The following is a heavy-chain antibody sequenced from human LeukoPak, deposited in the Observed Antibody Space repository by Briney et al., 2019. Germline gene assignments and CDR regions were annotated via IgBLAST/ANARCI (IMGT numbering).Heavy chain of an antibody. CDR3: ATEMYYDRAPGDY. D-gene: IGHD3-10*02. Sequence: RAGGSLRLSCAASGFTFSSDAMSWVRQAPGKGLEWGSAISGSGGSTYYADSVKCRFTISRDNSKNTLYLHMNSLRSQHTAVYYCATEMYYDRAPGDYWGQGTLVTVSS. J-gene: IGHJ4*02. CDR1: GFTFSSDA. V-gene: IGHV3-23*01. CDR2: ISGSGGST.